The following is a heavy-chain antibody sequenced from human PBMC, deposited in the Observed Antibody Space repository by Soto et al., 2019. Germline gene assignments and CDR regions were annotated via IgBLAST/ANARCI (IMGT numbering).Heavy chain of an antibody. D-gene: IGHD2-2*01. CDR3: AREALPAAMLYYYYGMDV. J-gene: IGHJ6*02. CDR1: GYTFTSYY. V-gene: IGHV1-46*01. CDR2: INPSGGST. Sequence: ASVKVSCKASGYTFTSYYMHWVRRAPGQGLEWMGIINPSGGSTSYAQKFQGRVTMTRDTSTSTVYMELSSLRSEDTAVYYCAREALPAAMLYYYYGMDVWGQGTTVTVSS.